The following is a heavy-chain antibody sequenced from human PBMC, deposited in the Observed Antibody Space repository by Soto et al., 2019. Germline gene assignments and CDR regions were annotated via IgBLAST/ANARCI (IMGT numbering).Heavy chain of an antibody. CDR2: IYWTDDK. Sequence: QITLKESGPTLVKPTQTLPLTCTFSGFSLSASGAGVGGIRQPPGKALEWLALIYWTDDKRYSPSLKSRPTITKDTSNNQVVLTVTNMDPVDTATYYCVHRLDVPGLACDPWGQGTLVTVSS. CDR1: GFSLSASGAG. J-gene: IGHJ5*02. D-gene: IGHD2-2*01. CDR3: VHRLDVPGLACDP. V-gene: IGHV2-5*01.